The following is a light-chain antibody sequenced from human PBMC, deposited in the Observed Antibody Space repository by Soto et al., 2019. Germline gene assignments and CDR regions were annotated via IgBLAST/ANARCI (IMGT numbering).Light chain of an antibody. CDR2: ATS. CDR1: ETIGRAY. J-gene: IGKJ2*01. V-gene: IGKV3-20*01. Sequence: IVLTQSPGTLSLSPGERATVSCRASETIGRAYFAWYQHRPGRTPRLVLSATSNRAAGIPDRFGGSGSGAASPHTIRGVDPKYFAFYYCHHYTTPPSPFGRGTKWETK. CDR3: HHYTTPPSP.